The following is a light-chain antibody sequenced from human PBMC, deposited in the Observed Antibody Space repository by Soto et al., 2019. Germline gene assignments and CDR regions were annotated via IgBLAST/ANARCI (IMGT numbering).Light chain of an antibody. J-gene: IGKJ5*01. CDR3: QQYNTYST. CDR1: QSISNR. CDR2: KAS. V-gene: IGKV1-5*03. Sequence: DSQMTQSPSTLSASVGDRVTVTFRSSQSISNRLAWYQQKPGKAPKLLIYKASTLKSGVPARFSGSGSGTEFTLTISSLQPDDFATYYCQQYNTYSTFGQGTRLEI.